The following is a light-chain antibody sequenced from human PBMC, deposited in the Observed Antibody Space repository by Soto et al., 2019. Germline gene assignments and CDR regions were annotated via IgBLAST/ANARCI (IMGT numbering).Light chain of an antibody. V-gene: IGLV1-40*01. CDR3: QSYDISLSAVV. J-gene: IGLJ2*01. CDR2: ANI. Sequence: QSVLKQPPSVSGAPQHRVTLSCTGSSSNLGADYDVHWYQQFPGTAPKVLIYANINRPSGVPDRFSASKSGTSAYLAITGLQAEDEADYYCQSYDISLSAVVFGGGTKLTVL. CDR1: SSNLGADYD.